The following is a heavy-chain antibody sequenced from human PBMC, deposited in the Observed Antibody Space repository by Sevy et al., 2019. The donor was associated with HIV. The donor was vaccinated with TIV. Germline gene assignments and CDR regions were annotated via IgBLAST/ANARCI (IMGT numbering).Heavy chain of an antibody. Sequence: GGSLRLSCAASGFTFSNTWMSWVRQAPGKGLELVGRIKSKNDGGTTDYAAPVIGRFTISRDDSKSTLYLRMNSLKIEDTAVYYCTTMGWHGGVDIWGQGTMVTVSS. D-gene: IGHD2-21*01. CDR1: GFTFSNTW. J-gene: IGHJ3*02. CDR3: TTMGWHGGVDI. V-gene: IGHV3-15*01. CDR2: IKSKNDGGTT.